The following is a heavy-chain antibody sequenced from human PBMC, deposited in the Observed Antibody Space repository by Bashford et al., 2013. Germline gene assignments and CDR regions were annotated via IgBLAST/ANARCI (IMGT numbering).Heavy chain of an antibody. Sequence: RQSPSRGLEWLGRTYYRSKWYNDYAVSVKSRITINPDTSKNQFSLQLNSVTPEDTAVYYCARLDSGSYSFDPWGQGTLVTVSS. D-gene: IGHD1-26*01. J-gene: IGHJ5*02. CDR3: ARLDSGSYSFDP. CDR2: TYYRSKWYN. V-gene: IGHV6-1*01.